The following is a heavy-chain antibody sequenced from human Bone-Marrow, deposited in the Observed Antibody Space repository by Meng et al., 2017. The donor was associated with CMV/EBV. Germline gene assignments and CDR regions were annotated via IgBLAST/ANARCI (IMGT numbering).Heavy chain of an antibody. D-gene: IGHD3-3*01. J-gene: IGHJ3*02. CDR3: ARVVWSGYFPPGAFDI. CDR2: ISSSGSTI. CDR1: GFTFSDYY. V-gene: IGHV3-11*01. Sequence: GESLKISCAASGFTFSDYYMSWIRQAPGKGLEWVSYISSSGSTIYYADSVKGRFTISRDNAKNSLYLQMNSLRAEDTAVYYCARVVWSGYFPPGAFDIWGQGKMVNVAS.